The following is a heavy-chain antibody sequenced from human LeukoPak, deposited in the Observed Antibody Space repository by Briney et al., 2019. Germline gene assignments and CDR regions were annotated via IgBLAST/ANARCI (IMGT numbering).Heavy chain of an antibody. CDR1: GGSISSSSYY. D-gene: IGHD2-2*01. V-gene: IGHV4-39*01. J-gene: IGHJ4*02. CDR2: IYYSGST. Sequence: SETLSLTCTVSGGSISSSSYYWGWIRQPPGKGLEWIGSIYYSGSTYYNPSLKSRVTISVDTSKNQFSLKLSSVTAADTAVYYCASEDCSSTSCYGTRLYYFDYWGQGTLATVSS. CDR3: ASEDCSSTSCYGTRLYYFDY.